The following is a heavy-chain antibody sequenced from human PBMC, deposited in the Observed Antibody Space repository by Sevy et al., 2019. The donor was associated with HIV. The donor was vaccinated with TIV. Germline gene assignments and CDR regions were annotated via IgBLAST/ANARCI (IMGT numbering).Heavy chain of an antibody. V-gene: IGHV4-34*01. Sequence: SETLSLTCAVYGGSFSGYYWSWIRQPPGKGLEWIGEINHSGSTNYNPSLKSRVTISSDTSKNQFSLRLSSVTAADTAVYYCARDRFWKYYDSGGYYSPLDYWGQGTLVTVSS. CDR1: GGSFSGYY. CDR3: ARDRFWKYYDSGGYYSPLDY. D-gene: IGHD3-22*01. CDR2: INHSGST. J-gene: IGHJ4*02.